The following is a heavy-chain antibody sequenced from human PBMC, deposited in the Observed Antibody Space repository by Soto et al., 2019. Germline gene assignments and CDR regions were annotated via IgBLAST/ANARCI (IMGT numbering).Heavy chain of an antibody. J-gene: IGHJ5*02. Sequence: PSDTLSLTCTVSGGSISSSSYYWGWIRQPPGKGLEWIGSIYYSGSTYYNPSLKSRVTISVDTSKNQFSLKLSSVTAADTAVYYCARSRYRSSYNWFDHWGQGTLVTVSS. CDR3: ARSRYRSSYNWFDH. CDR2: IYYSGST. V-gene: IGHV4-39*01. D-gene: IGHD6-6*01. CDR1: GGSISSSSYY.